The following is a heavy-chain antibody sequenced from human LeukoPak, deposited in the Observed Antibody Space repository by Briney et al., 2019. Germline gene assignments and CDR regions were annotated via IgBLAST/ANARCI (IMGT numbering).Heavy chain of an antibody. Sequence: PGGSLRLSCAASGFTFSSYSMNWGRQAPGKGLEWVSSISSSSSYIYYADSVKGRFTISRDSAKNSLYLQMNSLRAEDTAVYYCARGRGYSGYDAFDYWGQGTLVTVSS. D-gene: IGHD5-12*01. J-gene: IGHJ4*02. CDR1: GFTFSSYS. V-gene: IGHV3-21*01. CDR2: ISSSSSYI. CDR3: ARGRGYSGYDAFDY.